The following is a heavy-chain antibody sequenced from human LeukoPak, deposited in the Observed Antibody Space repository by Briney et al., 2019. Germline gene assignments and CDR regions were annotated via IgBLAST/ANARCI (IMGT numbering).Heavy chain of an antibody. J-gene: IGHJ4*02. CDR2: IYYSGTT. CDR3: ARLVYGNGWQIDY. CDR1: GGSIRTSGNY. V-gene: IGHV4-31*03. Sequence: SETLSLTCTVSGGSIRTSGNYWSWIRHHPGKGLEWMGCIYYSGTTYDSPSLKSRLTVSVDTSKNQSFLDLTSVTAADTAVYYCARLVYGNGWQIDYWGRGTLVTVSS. D-gene: IGHD2-8*01.